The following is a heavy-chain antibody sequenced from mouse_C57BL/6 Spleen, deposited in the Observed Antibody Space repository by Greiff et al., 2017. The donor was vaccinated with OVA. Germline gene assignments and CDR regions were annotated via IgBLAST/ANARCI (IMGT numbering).Heavy chain of an antibody. V-gene: IGHV3-6*01. CDR3: ARGEYDYYFDV. D-gene: IGHD2-4*01. CDR1: GYSITSGYY. Sequence: VQLQQSGPGLVKPSQSLSLTCSVTGYSITSGYYWNWIRQFPGNKLEWMGYISYDGSNNYNPSLKNRISITRDTSKNQFFLKLNSVTTEDTATYYCARGEYDYYFDVWGTGTTVTVSS. CDR2: ISYDGSN. J-gene: IGHJ1*03.